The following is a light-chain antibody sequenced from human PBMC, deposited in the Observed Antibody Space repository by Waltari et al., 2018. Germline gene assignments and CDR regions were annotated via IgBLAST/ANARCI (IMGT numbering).Light chain of an antibody. V-gene: IGLV3-21*01. J-gene: IGLJ2*01. Sequence: RDQPHAGPAPFLFIYGDDDRPSGIPERFSGSNSGDTATLTLTRVEAGDEADYSCQVWDNRADEVVFGGGTKLAVL. CDR2: GDD. CDR3: QVWDNRADEVV.